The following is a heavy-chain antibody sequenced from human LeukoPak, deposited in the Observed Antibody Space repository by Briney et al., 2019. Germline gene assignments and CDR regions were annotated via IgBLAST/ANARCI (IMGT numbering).Heavy chain of an antibody. D-gene: IGHD6-19*01. V-gene: IGHV1-18*01. CDR1: GYTFTSYG. CDR3: ARMYSSGWYTLYYYDY. Sequence: GASVKVSCKASGYTFTSYGISWVRQAPGQGLEWMGWISAYNGNTNYAQKLQGRVTMTTDTSTSTAYMELRSLRSDDTAVYYCARMYSSGWYTLYYYDYWGQGTLVTVSS. CDR2: ISAYNGNT. J-gene: IGHJ4*02.